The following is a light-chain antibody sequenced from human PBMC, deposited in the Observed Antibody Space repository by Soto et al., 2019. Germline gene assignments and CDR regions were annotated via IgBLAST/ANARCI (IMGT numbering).Light chain of an antibody. CDR1: QSISSW. CDR2: DVS. Sequence: DIQRTQSPSTLSASVGQRVAIPCRSSQSISSWLAWYQQKPGKAPKLLIYDVSSLESGVPSRFSGSGSGTEFTLTISSLQPDDFATYYCQQYNSFSPLTLGGGTKVDIK. J-gene: IGKJ4*01. CDR3: QQYNSFSPLT. V-gene: IGKV1-5*01.